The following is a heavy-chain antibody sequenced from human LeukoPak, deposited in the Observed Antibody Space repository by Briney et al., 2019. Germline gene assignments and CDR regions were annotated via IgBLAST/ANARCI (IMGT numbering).Heavy chain of an antibody. Sequence: KTSETLSLTCTVSGGSISSYYWSWIRQPPGKGLEWIGYIYYSGSTNYNPSLKSRIPISVDTSKNQFSLKLSSVTAADTAVYYCARTPTTETTYYYYMDVWGKGTTVTVSS. CDR1: GGSISSYY. V-gene: IGHV4-59*01. D-gene: IGHD4-17*01. CDR3: ARTPTTETTYYYYMDV. J-gene: IGHJ6*03. CDR2: IYYSGST.